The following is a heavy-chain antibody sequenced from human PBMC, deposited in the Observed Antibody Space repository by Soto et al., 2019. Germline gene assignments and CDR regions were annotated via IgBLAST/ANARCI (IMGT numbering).Heavy chain of an antibody. V-gene: IGHV1-18*04. Sequence: ASVKVSCKASGYTFTSYGISWVRQAPGQGLEWMGWISAYNGNTNYAQKLQGRVTMTTDTSTSTAYMELRSLRSDDTAVYYCARDYYDSSGYEGYYYGMDVWGQGTTMTV. J-gene: IGHJ6*02. CDR2: ISAYNGNT. D-gene: IGHD3-22*01. CDR1: GYTFTSYG. CDR3: ARDYYDSSGYEGYYYGMDV.